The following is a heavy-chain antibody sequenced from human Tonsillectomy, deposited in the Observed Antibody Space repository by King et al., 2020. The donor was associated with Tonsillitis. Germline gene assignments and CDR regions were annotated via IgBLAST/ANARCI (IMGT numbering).Heavy chain of an antibody. V-gene: IGHV1-18*04. J-gene: IGHJ6*02. Sequence: QLVQSGAEVKKPGASVKVSCKASGYTFTTYDINWVRQAPGQGLEWMEWISAYNGNTKYAQKLQGRVTMTTDTSTSTAYMELRSLRSDDTAVYYCARAQGTSLENYYYYGMDVWGQGTTVSVS. CDR1: GYTFTTYD. CDR2: ISAYNGNT. D-gene: IGHD1-14*01. CDR3: ARAQGTSLENYYYYGMDV.